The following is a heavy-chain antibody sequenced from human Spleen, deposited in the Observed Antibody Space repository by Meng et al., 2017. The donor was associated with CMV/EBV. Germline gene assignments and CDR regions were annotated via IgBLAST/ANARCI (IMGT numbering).Heavy chain of an antibody. CDR2: ISGSGGST. Sequence: GESLKISCAASGFTFSSYAMSWVRQAPGKGLEWVSAISGSGGSTYYADSVKGRFTISRDNSKNTLYLQMNSLRAEDTAVYYCAKGKYDFSAFHIWGQGTMVTVSS. CDR3: AKGKYDFSAFHI. D-gene: IGHD3-3*01. J-gene: IGHJ3*02. CDR1: GFTFSSYA. V-gene: IGHV3-23*01.